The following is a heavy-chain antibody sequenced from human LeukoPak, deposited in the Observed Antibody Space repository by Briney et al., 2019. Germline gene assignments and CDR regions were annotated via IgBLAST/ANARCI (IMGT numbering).Heavy chain of an antibody. CDR1: GFIFSTYA. Sequence: GRSLRLSCAASGFIFSTYAVHWVRQAPGKGLEWVALIWYDGSNKYYADSVKGRFTISRDNSKNTLYLQMNSLRAEDTAVYYCARLDKVGATYFDYWGQGTLVTVSS. CDR3: ARLDKVGATYFDY. V-gene: IGHV3-33*01. CDR2: IWYDGSNK. D-gene: IGHD1-26*01. J-gene: IGHJ4*02.